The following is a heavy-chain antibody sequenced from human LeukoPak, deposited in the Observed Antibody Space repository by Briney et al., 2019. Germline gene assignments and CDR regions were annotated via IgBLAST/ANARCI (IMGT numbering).Heavy chain of an antibody. CDR2: IKQDGSEK. CDR3: AREGQITYYYDSSGYFYYFDY. J-gene: IGHJ4*02. V-gene: IGHV3-7*01. D-gene: IGHD3-22*01. Sequence: PGGSLRLSCAASGFTFSSYSMNWVRQAPGKGLEWVANIKQDGSEKYYVDSVKGRFTISRDNAKNSLYLQMNSLRAEDTAVYYCAREGQITYYYDSSGYFYYFDYWGQGTLVTVSS. CDR1: GFTFSSYS.